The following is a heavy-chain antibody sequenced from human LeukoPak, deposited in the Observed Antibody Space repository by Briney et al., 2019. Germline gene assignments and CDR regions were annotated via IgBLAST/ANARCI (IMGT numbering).Heavy chain of an antibody. D-gene: IGHD1/OR15-1a*01. J-gene: IGHJ4*02. CDR2: TYYSSRWYT. CDR3: ARVCNNLFDY. V-gene: IGHV6-1*01. Sequence: SQTLSLTCAISGDSVSSNSAAWSWIRQSPSRGLEWLGRTYYSSRWYTDYAVSVRSRITINPDTSKNQFSLQLNSVTPEDTAVYYCARVCNNLFDYWGQGTLVTVSS. CDR1: GDSVSSNSAA.